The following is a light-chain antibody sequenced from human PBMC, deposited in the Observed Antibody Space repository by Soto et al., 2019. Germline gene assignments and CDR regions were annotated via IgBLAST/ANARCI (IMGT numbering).Light chain of an antibody. CDR1: NSNLGAGYD. J-gene: IGLJ3*02. CDR2: GNR. V-gene: IGLV1-40*01. CDR3: QAYDDSLTAWV. Sequence: QSVLTQPPSVSGAPGQRVTISCTGNNSNLGAGYDVHWYQQLPGAAPKLVIFGNRNRPSGVPERFSGSKSGTSAPLAITGLQAEDDADYYCQAYDDSLTAWVFGGGTKVTVL.